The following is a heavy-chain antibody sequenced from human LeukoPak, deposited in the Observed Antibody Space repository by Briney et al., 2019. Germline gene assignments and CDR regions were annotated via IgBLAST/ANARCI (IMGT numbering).Heavy chain of an antibody. J-gene: IGHJ4*02. CDR3: ARSHALSSSWYDLEYYFDY. CDR2: ISYDGSNK. Sequence: GGSLRLSCAASGFTFSSYAMHWVRQAPGKGLEWVAVISYDGSNKYYADSVKGRFTISRDNSKNTLYLQMNSLRAEDTAVYYCARSHALSSSWYDLEYYFDYWGQGTLVTVSS. V-gene: IGHV3-30-3*01. CDR1: GFTFSSYA. D-gene: IGHD6-13*01.